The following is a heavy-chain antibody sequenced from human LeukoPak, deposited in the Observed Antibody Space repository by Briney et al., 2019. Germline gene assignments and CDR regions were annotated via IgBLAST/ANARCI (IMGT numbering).Heavy chain of an antibody. CDR3: ARDAYSGSYHFDY. Sequence: SETLSLTCAVYGGSFSGYYWSWIRQPPGKGLEWIGEINHSGSTNYNPSLKSRVTISVDKSKNQFSLKLSSVTAADTAVYYCARDAYSGSYHFDYWGQGTLVTVSS. CDR1: GGSFSGYY. D-gene: IGHD1-26*01. CDR2: INHSGST. V-gene: IGHV4-34*01. J-gene: IGHJ4*02.